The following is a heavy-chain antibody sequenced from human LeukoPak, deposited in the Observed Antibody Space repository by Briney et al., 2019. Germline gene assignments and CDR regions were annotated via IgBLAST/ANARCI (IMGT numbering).Heavy chain of an antibody. J-gene: IGHJ4*02. V-gene: IGHV3-23*01. Sequence: PGGSLRLSCAASGITFSSYAMSWVRQAPGQGLEWVSTISPSGGSTYYADSLKGRFTISRDNSKDTLSLQMNSLRVEDTAVYYCAKGVLGATYLDYWGQGTLVTVSS. CDR1: GITFSSYA. D-gene: IGHD1-26*01. CDR2: ISPSGGST. CDR3: AKGVLGATYLDY.